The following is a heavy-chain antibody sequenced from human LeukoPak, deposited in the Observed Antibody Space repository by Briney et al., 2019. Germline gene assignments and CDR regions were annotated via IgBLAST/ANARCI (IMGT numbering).Heavy chain of an antibody. CDR2: IYYSGST. V-gene: IGHV4-31*03. CDR3: ARHWLDTAMMSAFDI. CDR1: GXSISSGGYY. J-gene: IGHJ3*02. Sequence: SETLSLTCTVSGXSISSGGYYWSWIRQHPGKGLEWIGYIYYSGSTYYNPSLKSRVTISVDTSKNQFSLKLSSVTAADTAVYYCARHWLDTAMMSAFDIWGQGTMVTVSS. D-gene: IGHD5-18*01.